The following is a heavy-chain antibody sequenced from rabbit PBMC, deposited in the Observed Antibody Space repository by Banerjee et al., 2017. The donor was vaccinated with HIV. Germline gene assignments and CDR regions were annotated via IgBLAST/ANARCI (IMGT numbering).Heavy chain of an antibody. Sequence: QEQLKESGGGLVQPGGSLKLTCTVSGFDLSSYYMCWVRQAPGKGPEWIACIYNGDGSTYYASWAKGRFTISKTSSTTVTLQMTSLTAADTATYFCARDDVGGGGYVFNFWGPGTLVTVS. J-gene: IGHJ4*01. CDR2: IYNGDGST. D-gene: IGHD1-1*01. V-gene: IGHV1S45*01. CDR1: GFDLSSYY. CDR3: ARDDVGGGGYVFNF.